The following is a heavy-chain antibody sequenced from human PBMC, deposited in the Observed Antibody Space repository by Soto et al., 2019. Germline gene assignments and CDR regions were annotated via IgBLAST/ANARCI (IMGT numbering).Heavy chain of an antibody. D-gene: IGHD2-15*01. CDR3: ASARATLAAAAPFDC. CDR2: VYRTGST. Sequence: QVQLQESGPGLVKPSGTLSLTCAVSGGSISTSNWWSWVRQPPGKGLEWIGEVYRTGSTTYNPSLTSRLTISVDKSKNQFSLKLTSVTAADTAVYYGASARATLAAAAPFDCWGQGALVTVSS. CDR1: GGSISTSNW. V-gene: IGHV4-4*02. J-gene: IGHJ4*02.